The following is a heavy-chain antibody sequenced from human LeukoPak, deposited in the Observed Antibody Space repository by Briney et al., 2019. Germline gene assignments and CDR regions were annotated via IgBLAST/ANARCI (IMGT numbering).Heavy chain of an antibody. J-gene: IGHJ4*02. CDR2: IRYDGSNK. V-gene: IGHV3-30*02. CDR3: ATPPTVTRNY. Sequence: GGSLRLSCAASGFTFSSYGMHWVRQAPGKGLEWVAFIRYDGSNKYYADSVKGRFTISRDNSKNTLYLQMNSLRAEDTAVYYCATPPTVTRNYWGQGTLVTVSS. D-gene: IGHD4-17*01. CDR1: GFTFSSYG.